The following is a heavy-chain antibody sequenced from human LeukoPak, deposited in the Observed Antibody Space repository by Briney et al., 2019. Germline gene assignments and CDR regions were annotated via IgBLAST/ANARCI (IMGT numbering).Heavy chain of an antibody. J-gene: IGHJ4*02. D-gene: IGHD3-22*01. CDR1: GYPFSCHS. CDR2: NCVRSNYI. V-gene: IGHV3-21*01. Sequence: GGPLRLSCLASGYPFSCHSINWVRPAPGKGLEWVSSNCVRSNYIYYADSVRGRFRISRDDARDSLYLQMNSLRAEDTAVYYCVRLRRNSDTSGFYYYYDFWGQGTLVTVSS. CDR3: VRLRRNSDTSGFYYYYDF.